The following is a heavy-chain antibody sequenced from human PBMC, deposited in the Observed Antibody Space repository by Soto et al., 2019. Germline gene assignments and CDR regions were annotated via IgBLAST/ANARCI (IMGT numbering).Heavy chain of an antibody. J-gene: IGHJ4*02. CDR1: GFSFSSSD. CDR3: ARKSSSDSTCYDYFDY. D-gene: IGHD3-22*01. V-gene: IGHV3-21*06. CDR2: INYSGRYM. Sequence: EVQLVESGGGLVEPGGSLRLSCATSGFSFSSSDMTWVRQAPGKGLEYVSSINYSGRYMFYAGSLRGRFTVSRDNAKNSLYLQMNSLRAEDTAVYYCARKSSSDSTCYDYFDYWGQGTLVTVSS.